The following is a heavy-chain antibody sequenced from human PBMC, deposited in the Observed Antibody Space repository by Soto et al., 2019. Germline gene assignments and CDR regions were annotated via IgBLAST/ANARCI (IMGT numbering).Heavy chain of an antibody. CDR2: MNPNSGNT. Sequence: QVQLVQSGAEVKKPGASVKVSCKASGYTFTSYDINWVRQATGQGLEWMGWMNPNSGNTGYAQKFQGRVTMTRNTSISTAYMELSSLRSEDTAVYYCAKGGVPIFGVVTHYYYYGMDVWGQGTTVTVSS. V-gene: IGHV1-8*01. CDR3: AKGGVPIFGVVTHYYYYGMDV. J-gene: IGHJ6*02. CDR1: GYTFTSYD. D-gene: IGHD3-3*01.